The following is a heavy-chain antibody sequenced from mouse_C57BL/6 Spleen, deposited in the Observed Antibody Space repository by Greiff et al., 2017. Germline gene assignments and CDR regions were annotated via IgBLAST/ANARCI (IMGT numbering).Heavy chain of an antibody. D-gene: IGHD5-1*01. CDR2: IWWDDDK. V-gene: IGHV8-8*01. J-gene: IGHJ4*01. Sequence: QVQLKESGPGLLQPSQTLSLTCTFSGFSLSTFGMGVGWIRQPSGKGLVWLAHIWWDDDKYYNPVLKRRLTMSKDTSKNHIFLRIANVDTADTAAYDCARGKSTRYAMDYWGQGTSVTVSS. CDR3: ARGKSTRYAMDY. CDR1: GFSLSTFGMG.